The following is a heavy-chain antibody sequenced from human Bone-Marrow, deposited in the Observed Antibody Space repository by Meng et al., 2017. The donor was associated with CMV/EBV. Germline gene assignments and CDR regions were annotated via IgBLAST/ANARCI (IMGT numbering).Heavy chain of an antibody. V-gene: IGHV3-23*01. J-gene: IGHJ6*02. Sequence: GGSLRLSCAASGFSFSNYAMGWVRQAPGKGLEWVSAISGTTDDTQYTDSVKGRFTISRDRSKNTLYLQMNSLRAEDTAVYYCARGVKAAGFYGMDVWGQGTTVTVSS. D-gene: IGHD6-13*01. CDR3: ARGVKAAGFYGMDV. CDR2: ISGTTDDT. CDR1: GFSFSNYA.